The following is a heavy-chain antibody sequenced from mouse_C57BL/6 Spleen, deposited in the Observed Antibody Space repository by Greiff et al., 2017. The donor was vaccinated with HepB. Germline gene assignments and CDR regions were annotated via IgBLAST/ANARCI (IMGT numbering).Heavy chain of an antibody. Sequence: QVQLKQPGAELVKPGASVKLSCKASGYTFTSYWMHWVKQRPGRGLEWIGRIDPNSGGTKYNEKFKSKATLTVDKPSSTAYMQLSSLTSEDSAVYYCARSDYYGSSYGFYWYFDVWGTGTTVTVSS. CDR1: GYTFTSYW. V-gene: IGHV1-72*01. CDR3: ARSDYYGSSYGFYWYFDV. CDR2: IDPNSGGT. D-gene: IGHD1-1*01. J-gene: IGHJ1*03.